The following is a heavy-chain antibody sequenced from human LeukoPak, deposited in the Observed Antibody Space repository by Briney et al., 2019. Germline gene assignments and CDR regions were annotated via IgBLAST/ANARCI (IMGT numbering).Heavy chain of an antibody. CDR1: GFSFSSYA. D-gene: IGHD3-22*01. Sequence: GGSLRLSCAASGFSFSSYAMSWVRQAPGKGLEWGSAISGSGGSTYYADSVKGRFTISRDNSKDTLYLQMNSLRAEDTAVYYCAKVVSGYYYTGAFDIWGQGTMVTVSS. J-gene: IGHJ3*02. V-gene: IGHV3-23*01. CDR2: ISGSGGST. CDR3: AKVVSGYYYTGAFDI.